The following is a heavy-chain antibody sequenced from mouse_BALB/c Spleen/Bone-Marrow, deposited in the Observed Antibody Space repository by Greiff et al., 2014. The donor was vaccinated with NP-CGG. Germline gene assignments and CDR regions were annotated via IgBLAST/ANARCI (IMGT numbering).Heavy chain of an antibody. V-gene: IGHV4-1*02. Sequence: VQLQQSGGGLVQPGGSLKLSCVASGFDFSRYWMSWVRQAPGKGLEWIGEINPDSSTINYTPSLKDKFIISRDNAKNTLYLQMSKVRSEDTALYYCGLLGHYGYHDVWGAGTTVTISS. D-gene: IGHD2-1*01. CDR3: GLLGHYGYHDV. J-gene: IGHJ1*01. CDR2: INPDSSTI. CDR1: GFDFSRYW.